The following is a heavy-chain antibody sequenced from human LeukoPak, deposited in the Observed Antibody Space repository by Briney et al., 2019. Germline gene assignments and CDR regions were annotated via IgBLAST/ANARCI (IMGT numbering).Heavy chain of an antibody. J-gene: IGHJ3*02. Sequence: SETLSLTCTVSGGSISSGSYYWSWIRQPAGKGLEWIGRIYTSGSTYYNPSLKSRVTISVDRSKNQFSLKLSSVTAADTAVYYCARAVVVILNGAFDIWGQGTMVTVSS. V-gene: IGHV4-61*02. D-gene: IGHD2-21*01. CDR2: IYTSGST. CDR1: GGSISSGSYY. CDR3: ARAVVVILNGAFDI.